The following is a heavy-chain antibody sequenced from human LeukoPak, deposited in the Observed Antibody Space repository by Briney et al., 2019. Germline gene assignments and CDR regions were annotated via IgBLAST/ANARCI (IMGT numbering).Heavy chain of an antibody. V-gene: IGHV4-34*01. D-gene: IGHD6-19*01. CDR2: INHSGST. J-gene: IGHJ4*02. CDR3: ARRRIAVALYYFDY. CDR1: GGSFSGYY. Sequence: PSETLSLTCAVYGGSFSGYYWSWIRQPPGKGLGWIGEINHSGSTNYNPSLKSRVTISVDTSKNQFSLKLSSVTAADTAVYYCARRRIAVALYYFDYWGQGTLVTVSS.